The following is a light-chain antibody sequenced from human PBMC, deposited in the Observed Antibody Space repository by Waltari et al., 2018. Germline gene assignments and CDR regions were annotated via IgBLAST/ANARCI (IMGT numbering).Light chain of an antibody. J-gene: IGKJ1*01. CDR2: EAS. CDR3: QKYGSLPAT. Sequence: EIVLTQSPGTLSLSPGERAALSCRASQNISRTLSWYQQKPGQAPRLLIFEASTRATGIPDRFSGSGSGTDFSLTISRVEPEDFAVYYCQKYGSLPATFGQGTKVEIK. CDR1: QNISRT. V-gene: IGKV3-20*01.